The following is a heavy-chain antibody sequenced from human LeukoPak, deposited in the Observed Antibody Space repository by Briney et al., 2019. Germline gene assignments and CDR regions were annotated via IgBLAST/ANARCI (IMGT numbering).Heavy chain of an antibody. Sequence: PSETLSLTCAVYGVSFGGYYWSWIRQPPGKGLEWIGEINHSGSTNYNPSLKSRVTISVDTSKNQFSLKLSSVTAADTAVYYCARAPHYGGNSWYYWGQGTLVTVSS. CDR3: ARAPHYGGNSWYY. D-gene: IGHD4-23*01. CDR2: INHSGST. CDR1: GVSFGGYY. V-gene: IGHV4-34*01. J-gene: IGHJ4*02.